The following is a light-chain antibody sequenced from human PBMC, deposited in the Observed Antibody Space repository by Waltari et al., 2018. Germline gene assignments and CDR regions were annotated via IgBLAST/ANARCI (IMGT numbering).Light chain of an antibody. Sequence: DIQMTQSPDTLAVSVGDRATITCRASQTISSWLTCYQQKPGKAPKRLIYKASSLERGVPSRFSGSGSGTKVTLPISSLQPDDFATYYCLKYNDYPLTFGGGTKVEIK. V-gene: IGKV1-5*03. CDR3: LKYNDYPLT. CDR2: KAS. J-gene: IGKJ4*01. CDR1: QTISSW.